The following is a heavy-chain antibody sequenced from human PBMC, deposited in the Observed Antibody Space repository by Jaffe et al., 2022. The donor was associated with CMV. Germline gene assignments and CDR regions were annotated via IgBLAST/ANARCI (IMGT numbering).Heavy chain of an antibody. Sequence: EVQVVESGGGLVQAGGSLRLSCEASGFTFSSYWMGWVRQAPGKGLEWVANIKQDGSEKYYVDSVKGRFTISRDNAENSLFLQMDSLRAEDTAVYYCARGSYWDVNYFDYWGQGSLVTVTS. CDR2: IKQDGSEK. CDR3: ARGSYWDVNYFDY. V-gene: IGHV3-7*03. J-gene: IGHJ4*02. D-gene: IGHD3-10*01. CDR1: GFTFSSYW.